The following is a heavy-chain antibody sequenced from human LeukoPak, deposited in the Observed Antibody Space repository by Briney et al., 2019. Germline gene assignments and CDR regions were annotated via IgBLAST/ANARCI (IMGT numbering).Heavy chain of an antibody. CDR3: ARAHMITSYYYYYYMDV. V-gene: IGHV4-59*01. J-gene: IGHJ6*03. Sequence: SEALSLTCTVSGGSISSYYWSWIRQPPGKGLEWIGYIYYSGSTNYNPSLKSRVTISVDTSKNQFSLKLSSVTAADTAVYYCARAHMITSYYYYYYMDVWGKGTTVTVSS. CDR2: IYYSGST. D-gene: IGHD3-16*01. CDR1: GGSISSYY.